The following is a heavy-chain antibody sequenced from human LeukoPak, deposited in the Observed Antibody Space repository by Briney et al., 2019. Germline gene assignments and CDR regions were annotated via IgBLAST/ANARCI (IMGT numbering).Heavy chain of an antibody. V-gene: IGHV3-30-3*01. D-gene: IGHD2-21*02. CDR1: GFTFSSYT. Sequence: PGRSLRLSCAASGFTFSSYTMHWVRQAPVKGLEWVAGISYDGSNKYYADSVKGRFTISRGNSKNTLYLQMSSLRVEDTAVYYCARVPPYCGGDCYSFDYWGQGTLVTVSS. J-gene: IGHJ4*02. CDR3: ARVPPYCGGDCYSFDY. CDR2: ISYDGSNK.